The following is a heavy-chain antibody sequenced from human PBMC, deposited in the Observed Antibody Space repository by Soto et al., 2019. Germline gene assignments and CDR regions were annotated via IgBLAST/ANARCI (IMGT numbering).Heavy chain of an antibody. V-gene: IGHV3-21*01. CDR2: ISSSSSYI. CDR1: GFTFSSYS. J-gene: IGHJ4*02. Sequence: EVQLVESGGGLVKPGGSLRLSCAASGFTFSSYSMNWVRQAPGKGLEWVSSISSSSSYIYYADSVKGRVTISRDNAKNSLYMQRNSLRAEDTAVYYCARAPDADFDYWGQGTLVTVSS. CDR3: ARAPDADFDY. D-gene: IGHD2-2*01.